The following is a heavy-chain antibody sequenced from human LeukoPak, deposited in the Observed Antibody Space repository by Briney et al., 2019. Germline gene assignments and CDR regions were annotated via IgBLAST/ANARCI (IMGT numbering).Heavy chain of an antibody. D-gene: IGHD1-26*01. J-gene: IGHJ4*02. CDR3: ARDYSLRSHFDY. CDR1: GFTFSSYS. Sequence: RGSLRLSCAACGFTFSSYSMNWVRQAPGKGLEWVSSISSSSSYIYYADSVKGRFTISRDNAKNSLYLQMNSLRAEDTAVYYCARDYSLRSHFDYWGQGTLVTVSS. CDR2: ISSSSSYI. V-gene: IGHV3-21*01.